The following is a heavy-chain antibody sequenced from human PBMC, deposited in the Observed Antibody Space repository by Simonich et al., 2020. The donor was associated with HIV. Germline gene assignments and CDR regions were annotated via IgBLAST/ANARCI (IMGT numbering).Heavy chain of an antibody. V-gene: IGHV1-2*02. J-gene: IGHJ3*02. D-gene: IGHD3-16*01. CDR2: ISPNSGDT. CDR1: GYTFTGNY. CDR3: ATREGMAKLGAFDI. Sequence: QVQLVQSGAEVKKLGASVKVSCQASGYTFTGNYMHWVRQAPGQGLEWMGWISPNSGDTNYAQKFQGRVTMTRETSISTAYMELSRRRSDDTAVYYCATREGMAKLGAFDIWGQGTMVTVSS.